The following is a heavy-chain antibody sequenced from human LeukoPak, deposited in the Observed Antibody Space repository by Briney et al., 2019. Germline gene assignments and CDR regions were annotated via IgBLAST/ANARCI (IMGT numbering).Heavy chain of an antibody. J-gene: IGHJ4*02. CDR3: ARHKISHERSDFGGDFDY. CDR2: IDPSDSYN. D-gene: IGHD3/OR15-3a*01. Sequence: GESLQISCQGSGYSFSKYWINWVRQLPGKGLEWMGRIDPSDSYNNYSPSFQGHVIMSVDKSISTAYIQWSSLKASDTAIYYCARHKISHERSDFGGDFDYWGQGSPVTVSS. V-gene: IGHV5-10-1*01. CDR1: GYSFSKYW.